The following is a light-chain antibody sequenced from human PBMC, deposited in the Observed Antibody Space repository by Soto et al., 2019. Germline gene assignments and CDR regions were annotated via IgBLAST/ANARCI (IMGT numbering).Light chain of an antibody. CDR3: ISYTDTNTYG. CDR2: DLT. CDR1: RSDVGGYNF. Sequence: QSALTEPASVSGSPGQSITISCTGTRSDVGGYNFVSWYQHHPAKAPKLMIHDLTYRLSGVSTRFSGSKSGNTAYLTISGLQAEDDADYYCISYTDTNTYGFGTGTKLTVL. V-gene: IGLV2-14*03. J-gene: IGLJ1*01.